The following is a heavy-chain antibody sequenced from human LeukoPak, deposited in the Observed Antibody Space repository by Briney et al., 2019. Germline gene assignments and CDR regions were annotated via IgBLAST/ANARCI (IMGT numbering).Heavy chain of an antibody. J-gene: IGHJ6*03. D-gene: IGHD3-10*01. CDR2: MNPHSANT. V-gene: IGHV1-8*01. CDR3: ARAGGDMVRGVIIGRGPYHYFYMDV. Sequence: ASVKVSCKASGYTFTSYDINWVRQATGQGLEWMGWMNPHSANTGYAQKFQGRVTMTRNTSITTPYMELSSLTSEDTAVYYCARAGGDMVRGVIIGRGPYHYFYMDVWGKGTTVTVSS. CDR1: GYTFTSYD.